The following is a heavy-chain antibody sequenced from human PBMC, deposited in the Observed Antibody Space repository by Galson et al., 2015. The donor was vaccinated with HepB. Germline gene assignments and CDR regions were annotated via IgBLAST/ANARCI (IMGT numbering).Heavy chain of an antibody. D-gene: IGHD3-22*01. CDR1: GFTFNTYG. CDR3: TKSLIHYDSSGYYAWYFDY. J-gene: IGHJ4*02. Sequence: SLRLSCAASGFTFNTYGIHWVRQAPGKGLEWVAVISYDGSKEYYADSVKGRFTISRDNSKNTLYLQMNSLRAEDTAVYYCTKSLIHYDSSGYYAWYFDYWGQGTLVTVSS. V-gene: IGHV3-30*18. CDR2: ISYDGSKE.